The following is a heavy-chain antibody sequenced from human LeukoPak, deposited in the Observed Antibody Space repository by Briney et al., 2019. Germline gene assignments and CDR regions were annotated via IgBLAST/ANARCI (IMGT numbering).Heavy chain of an antibody. CDR1: GYSFTSYW. Sequence: GESLKISCXGSGYSFTSYWIGWVRQMPGKGLEWMGIIYPGDSDTRYSPSFQGQVTISADKSISTAYLQWSSLKASDTAMYYCARRITIFGVAHAFDIWGQGTMVTVSS. CDR3: ARRITIFGVAHAFDI. D-gene: IGHD3-3*01. J-gene: IGHJ3*02. V-gene: IGHV5-51*01. CDR2: IYPGDSDT.